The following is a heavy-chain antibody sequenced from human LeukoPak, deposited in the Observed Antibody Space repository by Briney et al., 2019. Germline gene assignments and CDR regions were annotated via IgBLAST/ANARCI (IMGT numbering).Heavy chain of an antibody. D-gene: IGHD5-18*01. J-gene: IGHJ4*02. V-gene: IGHV3-21*01. CDR3: ARAARGYSNSDY. CDR1: GFTFSSYS. Sequence: GGSLRLSCAASGFTFSSYSMNWVRQAPGKGLEWVSSISSSSSYIYYADSVKGRFTISRDNAKNSLYLQMNSLRAEDTAVYYCARAARGYSNSDYWGQGTLVTVSS. CDR2: ISSSSSYI.